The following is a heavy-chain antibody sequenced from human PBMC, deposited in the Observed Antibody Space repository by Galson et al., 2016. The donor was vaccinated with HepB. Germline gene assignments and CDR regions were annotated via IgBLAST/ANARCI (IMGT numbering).Heavy chain of an antibody. J-gene: IGHJ2*01. Sequence: SETLSLTCVVYHGSIHPYSWSWLRQPPGKGLEWIGEITHSGDTSYNPALRSRVSISEDTSKNQFSMTLGSMTAADTAVYYCARSDYGGQGFWYFDLWGRGALVTVSS. D-gene: IGHD4-23*01. CDR3: ARSDYGGQGFWYFDL. CDR1: HGSIHPYS. V-gene: IGHV4-34*01. CDR2: ITHSGDT.